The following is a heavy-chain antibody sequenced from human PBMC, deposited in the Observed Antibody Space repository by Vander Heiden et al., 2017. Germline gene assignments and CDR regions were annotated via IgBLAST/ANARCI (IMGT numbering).Heavy chain of an antibody. D-gene: IGHD4-17*01. Sequence: EVQLVESGGGLVKPGGSLRLSCAASGFTFSNAWMNWVRRAPGKGLEWVGHIKSKTDGGTTDYAAPVKGRFAISRDDSKNMLNLQMNSLRAEDTAVYYCALLYGDY. CDR1: GFTFSNAW. CDR2: IKSKTDGGTT. V-gene: IGHV3-15*07. CDR3: ALLYGDY. J-gene: IGHJ4*01.